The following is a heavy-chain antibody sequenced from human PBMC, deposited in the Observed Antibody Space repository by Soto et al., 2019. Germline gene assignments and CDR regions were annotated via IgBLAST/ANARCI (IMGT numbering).Heavy chain of an antibody. V-gene: IGHV2-70*01. CDR1: GYSLTTNGMC. Sequence: SGPTLVNPTQTLTLTCTFSGYSLTTNGMCLSWIRQPPVKALEWLALIDWDDNTYYSTSLNNRLTLSKDTSKNQVVLLVRHMGPVDTATYYCARIPCGNYYTENFFDPWGQGIPVTVSS. CDR3: ARIPCGNYYTENFFDP. D-gene: IGHD3-22*01. J-gene: IGHJ5*02. CDR2: IDWDDNT.